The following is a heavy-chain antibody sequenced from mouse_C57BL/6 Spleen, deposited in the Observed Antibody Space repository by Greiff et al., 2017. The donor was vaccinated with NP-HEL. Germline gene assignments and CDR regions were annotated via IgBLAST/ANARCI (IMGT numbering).Heavy chain of an antibody. V-gene: IGHV1-42*01. CDR3: ARSDYGNYGRGFYAMDY. Sequence: EVQLQQSGPELVKPGASVKLSCKASGYSFTGYYMNWVKQSPEKSLEWIGEINPSTGGTTYNQKFKAKATLTVDKSSSTAYMQLKSLTSEDSAVYYCARSDYGNYGRGFYAMDYWGQGTSVTVSS. CDR2: INPSTGGT. CDR1: GYSFTGYY. J-gene: IGHJ4*01. D-gene: IGHD2-1*01.